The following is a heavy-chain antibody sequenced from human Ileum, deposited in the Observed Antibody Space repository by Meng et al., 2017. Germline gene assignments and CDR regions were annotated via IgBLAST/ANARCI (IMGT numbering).Heavy chain of an antibody. Sequence: QVELVESGGGGVQPGRSLGVSCAASGFTFSSHAMHWVRQAPGKGLEWVALISFDGNYKDYPDSVKGRFTISRDNSKNTLYLQMSSLRVEDTAVYYCVGEVGPRDFDNWGQGILVTVSS. V-gene: IGHV3-30*15. CDR2: ISFDGNYK. D-gene: IGHD1-26*01. CDR1: GFTFSSHA. CDR3: VGEVGPRDFDN. J-gene: IGHJ4*02.